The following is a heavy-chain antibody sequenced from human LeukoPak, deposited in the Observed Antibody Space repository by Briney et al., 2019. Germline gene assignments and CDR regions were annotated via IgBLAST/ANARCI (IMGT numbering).Heavy chain of an antibody. CDR1: GGSISSYY. V-gene: IGHV4-59*01. CDR3: GRDGAGGGGMDV. J-gene: IGHJ6*02. CDR2: IYFSGST. Sequence: SETLSLTCTVSGGSISSYYCSWIRQPPGKGLEWIGYIYFSGSTNYNPSLESRVTISVDTSKNQFSRKLRSVAGADRAVYSSGRDGAGGGGMDVWGQGTTVTVSS. D-gene: IGHD3-10*01.